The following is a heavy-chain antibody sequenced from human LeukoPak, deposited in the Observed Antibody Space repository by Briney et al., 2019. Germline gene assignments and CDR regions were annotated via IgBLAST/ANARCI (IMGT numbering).Heavy chain of an antibody. CDR2: IRYDGSNK. D-gene: IGHD1-7*01. CDR3: GLELGVY. J-gene: IGHJ4*02. V-gene: IGHV3-30*02. Sequence: PGGSLRLSCAASGFTFSSYGMHWVRQAPGRGLEWVAFIRYDGSNKYYADSVKGRFTISRDNSKNTLYLQMNSLRAEDTAVYYCGLELGVYWGQGTLVTVSS. CDR1: GFTFSSYG.